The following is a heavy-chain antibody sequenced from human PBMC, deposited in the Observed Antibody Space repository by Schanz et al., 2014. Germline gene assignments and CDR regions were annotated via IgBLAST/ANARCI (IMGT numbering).Heavy chain of an antibody. D-gene: IGHD1-26*01. Sequence: CKSSGGTFSSYAISWVRQSPGQGLELMGRIIPIIGVANYAQNFQGRVSITADKSTDSNFIEVRSRRSEVTTVYYSATVPKAMGSRLDYGGQGYLRNVSS. CDR3: ATVPKAMGSRLDY. CDR1: GGTFSSYA. J-gene: IGHJ4*02. CDR2: IIPIIGVA. V-gene: IGHV1-69*04.